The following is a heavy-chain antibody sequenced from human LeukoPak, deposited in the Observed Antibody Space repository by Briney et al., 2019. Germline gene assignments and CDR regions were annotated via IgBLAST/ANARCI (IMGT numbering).Heavy chain of an antibody. V-gene: IGHV4-39*07. J-gene: IGHJ4*02. CDR3: ARAYNSYLKN. Sequence: SETLSLTCTVSGGSISSSSYYWGWIRQPPGKGLEWIGSIYYSGSTYYNPSLKSRVTISVDTSKNQFSLKLSSVTAADTAVYYCARAYNSYLKNWGQGTLVTVSS. CDR1: GGSISSSSYY. D-gene: IGHD5-18*01. CDR2: IYYSGST.